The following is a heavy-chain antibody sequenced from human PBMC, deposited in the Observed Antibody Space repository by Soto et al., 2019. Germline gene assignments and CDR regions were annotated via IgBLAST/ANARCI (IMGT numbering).Heavy chain of an antibody. CDR2: IYHDGST. CDR3: VSSFRGIFSVYY. V-gene: IGHV4-4*02. D-gene: IGHD3-10*01. Sequence: QVQLQESGPGLVKPSGTLSLNCAVSSGSISSSYWWSWVRQPPGKGLEWIGEIYHDGSTSYTPSLKSRVTISVDKSKNQFSLKLSSVTAADTAVYYCVSSFRGIFSVYYWGQGTLVTVSS. J-gene: IGHJ4*02. CDR1: SGSISSSYW.